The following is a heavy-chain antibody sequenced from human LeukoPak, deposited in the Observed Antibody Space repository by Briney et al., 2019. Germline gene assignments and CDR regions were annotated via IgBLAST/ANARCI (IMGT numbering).Heavy chain of an antibody. V-gene: IGHV3-23*01. CDR2: IFRSGGDT. Sequence: GGSLRLSCAASGVSFSNYAMTWVRQAPGKGLEWVSAIFRSGGDTYYADSMKGRFTISRDNSKNTLYLQMNSLRVGDTAIYYCAKSFTGDNYYYGVDVWGQGTTVTVSS. D-gene: IGHD3-10*01. CDR3: AKSFTGDNYYYGVDV. CDR1: GVSFSNYA. J-gene: IGHJ6*02.